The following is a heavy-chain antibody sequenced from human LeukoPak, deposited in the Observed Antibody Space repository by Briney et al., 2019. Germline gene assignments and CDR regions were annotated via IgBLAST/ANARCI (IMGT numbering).Heavy chain of an antibody. V-gene: IGHV3-30-3*01. Sequence: PGGSLRLSCAASGFTFSSYAMHWVRQAPGKGLEWVAVISYDGSNKYYADSVKGRFTISRDNSKNALYLQMNSLRAEDTAVYYCASVQRNSYGTGLFDYWGQGTLVTVSS. D-gene: IGHD5-18*01. J-gene: IGHJ4*02. CDR3: ASVQRNSYGTGLFDY. CDR2: ISYDGSNK. CDR1: GFTFSSYA.